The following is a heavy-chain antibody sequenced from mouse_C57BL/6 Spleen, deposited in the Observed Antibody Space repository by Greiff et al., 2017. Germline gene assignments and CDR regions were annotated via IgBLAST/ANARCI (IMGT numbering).Heavy chain of an antibody. Sequence: VHLVESGAELVRPGTSVKVSCKASGYAFTNYLIEWVKQRPGQGLEWIGVINPGSGGTNYNEKFKGKATLTADKSSSTAYMQLSSLTSEDSAVYFCARRGSNYLLLFAYWGQGTLVTVSA. CDR3: ARRGSNYLLLFAY. CDR2: INPGSGGT. CDR1: GYAFTNYL. V-gene: IGHV1-54*01. D-gene: IGHD2-5*01. J-gene: IGHJ3*01.